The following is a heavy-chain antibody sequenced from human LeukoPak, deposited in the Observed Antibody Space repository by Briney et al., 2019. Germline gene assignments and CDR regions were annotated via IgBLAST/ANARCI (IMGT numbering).Heavy chain of an antibody. J-gene: IGHJ4*02. CDR2: ISSSSSYI. CDR3: ARDRYSSSDFDY. V-gene: IGHV3-21*01. CDR1: GFTFSSYS. Sequence: KPGGSLRLSCAASGFTFSSYSMNWVRQAPGKGLEWVSSISSSSSYIYYADSVKGRFTISRDNAKNSLYLQMNSLRAEYTAAYYCARDRYSSSDFDYWGQGTLVTVSS. D-gene: IGHD6-6*01.